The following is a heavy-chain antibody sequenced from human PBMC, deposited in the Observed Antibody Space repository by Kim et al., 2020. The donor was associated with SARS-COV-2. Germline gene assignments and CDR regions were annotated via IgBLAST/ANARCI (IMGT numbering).Heavy chain of an antibody. V-gene: IGHV1-2*02. Sequence: ASVKVSCKASGYTFTGYYMHWVRQAPGQGLEWMGWINPNSGGTNYAQKFQGRVTMTRDTSISTAYMELSRLRSDDTAVYYCARGVPGGVPYYYGMDVWGQGTTVTVSS. CDR2: INPNSGGT. CDR1: GYTFTGYY. D-gene: IGHD3-16*01. CDR3: ARGVPGGVPYYYGMDV. J-gene: IGHJ6*02.